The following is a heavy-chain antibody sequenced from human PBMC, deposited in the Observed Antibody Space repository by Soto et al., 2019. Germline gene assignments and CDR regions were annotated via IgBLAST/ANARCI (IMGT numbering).Heavy chain of an antibody. CDR3: ARVRRAAATYYFDY. CDR1: GGSISSGGYY. V-gene: IGHV4-31*03. CDR2: IYYSGST. J-gene: IGHJ4*02. Sequence: QVQLQESGPGLVKPSQTLSLTCTVSGGSISSGGYYWSWIRQHPGKGLEGIGYIYYSGSTYYNPSLKSRVTISVDTSKNQFSLKLSSVTAADTAVYYCARVRRAAATYYFDYWGQGTLVTVSS. D-gene: IGHD2-15*01.